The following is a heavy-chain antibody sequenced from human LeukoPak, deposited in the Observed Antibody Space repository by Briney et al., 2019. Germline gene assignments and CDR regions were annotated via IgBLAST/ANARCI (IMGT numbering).Heavy chain of an antibody. J-gene: IGHJ4*02. CDR2: IQPSGNT. V-gene: IGHV4-4*07. D-gene: IGHD1-26*01. CDR1: GGSISSYY. CDR3: ARDRGSGNYDY. Sequence: SETLSLTCTVSGGSISSYYWSWIRQPPGKGLEWIGRIQPSGNTNYNPSLKSRLTLSVDTSKNHFSLKLTSVTAADTAVYYCARDRGSGNYDYWGQGTLVTVSS.